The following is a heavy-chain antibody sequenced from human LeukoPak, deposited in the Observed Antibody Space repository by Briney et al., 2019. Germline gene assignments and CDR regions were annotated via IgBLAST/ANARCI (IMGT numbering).Heavy chain of an antibody. Sequence: PGGSLRLSCAASGFTFSSYAMHWVRQAPGKGLEWVAVISYDGSNKYYADSVKGRFTISRDNSKNTLYLQMNSLRAEDTAVYYCAKIPAAPGAWGQGTLVTVSS. J-gene: IGHJ4*02. V-gene: IGHV3-30*07. CDR2: ISYDGSNK. CDR3: AKIPAAPGA. D-gene: IGHD2-2*01. CDR1: GFTFSSYA.